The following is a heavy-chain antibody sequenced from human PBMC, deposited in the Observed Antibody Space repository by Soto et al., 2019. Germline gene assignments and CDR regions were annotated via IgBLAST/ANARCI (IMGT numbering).Heavy chain of an antibody. D-gene: IGHD3-10*01. J-gene: IGHJ4*02. CDR3: ANSGGSGRPYNFDY. V-gene: IGHV1-69*01. Sequence: QVQLVQSGAEVKKPGSSVKVSCKASGGTFSSYAISWVRQAPGQGLEWMGGIIPIFGTANYAQKFQGRVTITAAESTSTAYMEPSILRSEDTAVYYRANSGGSGRPYNFDYWGQGTLVTVSS. CDR2: IIPIFGTA. CDR1: GGTFSSYA.